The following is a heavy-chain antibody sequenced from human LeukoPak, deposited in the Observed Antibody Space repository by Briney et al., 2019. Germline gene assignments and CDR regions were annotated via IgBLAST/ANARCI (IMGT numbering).Heavy chain of an antibody. D-gene: IGHD2-21*02. CDR2: IYPGDSDT. J-gene: IGHJ3*02. V-gene: IGHV5-51*01. CDR3: TRSVVTAIPTFDAFDI. Sequence: GESLKISCKGSGYSFTSYWIGWVRQMPGKGLEWMGIIYPGDSDTRYSPSFQGQVTISADKSISTAYLQWSSLKASDTAMYYCTRSVVTAIPTFDAFDIWGQGTMVTVSS. CDR1: GYSFTSYW.